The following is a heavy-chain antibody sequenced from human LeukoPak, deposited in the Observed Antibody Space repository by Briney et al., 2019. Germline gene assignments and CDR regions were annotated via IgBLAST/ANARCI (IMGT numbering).Heavy chain of an antibody. Sequence: SETLSLTCTVSGGSISSYYWGWIRQPPGKGLEWIGYIYSSGCTNYNPSLKSRVTISVDTSKNQFSLKLSSVTAADTAVCYCARDGDYRFDYWGQGTLVTVSS. CDR2: IYSSGCT. CDR3: ARDGDYRFDY. J-gene: IGHJ4*02. V-gene: IGHV4-59*01. D-gene: IGHD4-17*01. CDR1: GGSISSYY.